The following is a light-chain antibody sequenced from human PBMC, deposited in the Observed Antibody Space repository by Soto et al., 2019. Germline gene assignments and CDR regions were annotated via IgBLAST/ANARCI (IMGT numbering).Light chain of an antibody. J-gene: IGLJ2*01. Sequence: QLVLTQPPSVSGAPGQRVTISCTGSSSNIGAGYDVHWYQQLPGTAPKLLIYGNSNRPSGVPDRFSGSKSGTSASLAITGLQAEDEADYYCQSYDSSRSGSRVFGGGTKVTVL. CDR2: GNS. V-gene: IGLV1-40*01. CDR3: QSYDSSRSGSRV. CDR1: SSNIGAGYD.